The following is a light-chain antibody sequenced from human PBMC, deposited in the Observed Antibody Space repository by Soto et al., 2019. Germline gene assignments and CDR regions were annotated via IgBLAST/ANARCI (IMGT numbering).Light chain of an antibody. J-gene: IGLJ1*01. Sequence: QSVLTQPASVSGSPGQSITSSCTGTSSDVGGYNYVSWYQQHPGKAPKLMIYEVSNRPSGVSNRFSGSKSGNTASLTISGLQAEDEADYYCNSYTSTYTGVFGTGTKLTVL. V-gene: IGLV2-14*01. CDR1: SSDVGGYNY. CDR2: EVS. CDR3: NSYTSTYTGV.